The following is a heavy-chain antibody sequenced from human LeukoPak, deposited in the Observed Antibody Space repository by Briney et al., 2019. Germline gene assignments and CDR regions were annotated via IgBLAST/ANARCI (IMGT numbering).Heavy chain of an antibody. D-gene: IGHD6-13*01. CDR3: ARLGIAAAGYYY. V-gene: IGHV1-69*01. Sequence: SVKVSCKASGGTFSSYAISWVRQAPEQGLEWMGGIIPIFGTANYAQKFQGRVTITADESTSKAYMELSSLRSEDTAVYYCARLGIAAAGYYYWGQGTLVTVSS. CDR1: GGTFSSYA. CDR2: IIPIFGTA. J-gene: IGHJ4*02.